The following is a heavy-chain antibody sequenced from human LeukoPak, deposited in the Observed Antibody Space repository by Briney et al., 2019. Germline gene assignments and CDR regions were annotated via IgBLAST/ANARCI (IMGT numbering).Heavy chain of an antibody. CDR1: GYTFTDYY. V-gene: IGHV1-2*02. D-gene: IGHD1-26*01. Sequence: GSSVTVSCQASGYTFTDYYMHWVRPAPGQGLEWMGWINPNSGGTNYAQKVQGRVTMTRDTSISTAYMELSRLRSDDTAVYYCARIVIVGATGNDYWGQGTLVTVSS. J-gene: IGHJ4*02. CDR2: INPNSGGT. CDR3: ARIVIVGATGNDY.